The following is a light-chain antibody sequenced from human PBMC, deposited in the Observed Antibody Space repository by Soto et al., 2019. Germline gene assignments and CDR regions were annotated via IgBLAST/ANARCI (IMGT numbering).Light chain of an antibody. CDR1: ESIDNW. V-gene: IGKV1-5*01. Sequence: DIQMTQSPSTLSASVGDTVTITCRASESIDNWLAWYQQKPGKAPKLLIFAASTLVRGVPSRFSGRGSGTEFKLTVSSLQADDYATFYCQQYHTGWTFGQGTKVEIK. CDR2: AAS. J-gene: IGKJ1*01. CDR3: QQYHTGWT.